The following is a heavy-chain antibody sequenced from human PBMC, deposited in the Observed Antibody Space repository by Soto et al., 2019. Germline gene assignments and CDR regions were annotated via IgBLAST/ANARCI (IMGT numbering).Heavy chain of an antibody. D-gene: IGHD5-12*01. Sequence: EVQLVESGGGLVKPGGSLKLSRANSGSTFRKYGMNWVRQAPGQGLEWVSSITSGRDYIYYADSLKGRFNISRDNDKNSLYVQMNSRRAEDTAVYYWDRLDGYTYTNDYWGQGTLVTVSS. V-gene: IGHV3-21*02. CDR1: GSTFRKYG. J-gene: IGHJ4*02. CDR3: DRLDGYTYTNDY. CDR2: ITSGRDYI.